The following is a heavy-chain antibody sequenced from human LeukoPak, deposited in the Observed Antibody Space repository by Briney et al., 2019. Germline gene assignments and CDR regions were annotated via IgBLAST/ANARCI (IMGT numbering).Heavy chain of an antibody. Sequence: ASVKVSCKASGYTFTAYYIHWVRLAPGQGLEWMGWINPNGGGTNYAQKFQGRVTMTRDTSISTAYMELSRLRSDDTAVYYCARNFYFDSSGYYHYWGQGTLVTVSS. CDR3: ARNFYFDSSGYYHY. D-gene: IGHD3-22*01. CDR1: GYTFTAYY. J-gene: IGHJ4*02. CDR2: INPNGGGT. V-gene: IGHV1-2*02.